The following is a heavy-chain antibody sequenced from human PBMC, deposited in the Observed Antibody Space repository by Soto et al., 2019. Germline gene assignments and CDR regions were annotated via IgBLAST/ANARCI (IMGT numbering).Heavy chain of an antibody. CDR3: ARSSGGIAARPNNYYYGRDG. Sequence: ASVKVSCKASGGTFSSYAISWVRQAPGQGLEWMGGIIPIFGTANYAQKFQGRVTITADESTSTAYMELSSLRSEDTAVYYWARSSGGIAARPNNYYYGRDGWGQETTFTVSS. V-gene: IGHV1-69*13. D-gene: IGHD6-6*01. J-gene: IGHJ6*02. CDR1: GGTFSSYA. CDR2: IIPIFGTA.